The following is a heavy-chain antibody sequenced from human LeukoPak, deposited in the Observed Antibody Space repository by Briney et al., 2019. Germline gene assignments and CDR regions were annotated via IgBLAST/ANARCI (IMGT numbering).Heavy chain of an antibody. CDR3: AKAKRVAPFDS. CDR1: GFTFSSYS. V-gene: IGHV3-21*04. D-gene: IGHD3-3*01. Sequence: GGSLRLSCAASGFTFSSYSMNWVRQAPGKGLEWVSSISSSSSYIYYADSVKGRFTISRDNSKNTLYLQMNSLRAEDTAVYYCAKAKRVAPFDSWGQGTLVTVSS. J-gene: IGHJ4*02. CDR2: ISSSSSYI.